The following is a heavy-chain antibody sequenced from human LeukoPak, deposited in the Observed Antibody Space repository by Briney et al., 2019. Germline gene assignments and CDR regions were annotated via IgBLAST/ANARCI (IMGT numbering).Heavy chain of an antibody. CDR3: ARDGSSGYSWFDP. V-gene: IGHV3-33*01. CDR1: GFTFSSYG. D-gene: IGHD3-22*01. J-gene: IGHJ5*02. CDR2: RWYDGSNK. Sequence: GRSLRLSCAASGFTFSSYGMHWVRQAPGKGLEWVAVRWYDGSNKYYADSVKGRFTISRDNSKNTLYLQMNSLRAEDTAVYYCARDGSSGYSWFDPWGQGTLVTVSS.